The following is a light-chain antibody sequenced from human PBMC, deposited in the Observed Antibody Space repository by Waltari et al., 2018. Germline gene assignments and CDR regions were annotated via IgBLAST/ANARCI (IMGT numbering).Light chain of an antibody. J-gene: IGKJ5*01. CDR3: QQYSSSPIT. CDR1: QSVSSGY. CDR2: GAS. V-gene: IGKV3-20*01. Sequence: EIVFTQPPGTLSLSPGDRATLSCRASQSVSSGYLAWYQQKPGQPPSFLIYGASSRATGIPDRFSGSGSGTDFTLTISRLEPEDFAVYFCQQYSSSPITFGQGTRLEIK.